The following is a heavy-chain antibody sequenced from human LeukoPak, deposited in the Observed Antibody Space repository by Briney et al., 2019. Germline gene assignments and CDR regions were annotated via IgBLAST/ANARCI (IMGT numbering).Heavy chain of an antibody. V-gene: IGHV3-7*03. D-gene: IGHD6-19*01. CDR2: IKQDGRER. Sequence: GGSLRLSCAASGLSLSSYWMSWVRQAPGKGLEWVANIKQDGRERYYADSVKGRFTISRDNAKNSLYLQMNSLRAEDTAVYYCARDQGRWLGTFDHWGQGILVTVSS. CDR3: ARDQGRWLGTFDH. CDR1: GLSLSSYW. J-gene: IGHJ4*02.